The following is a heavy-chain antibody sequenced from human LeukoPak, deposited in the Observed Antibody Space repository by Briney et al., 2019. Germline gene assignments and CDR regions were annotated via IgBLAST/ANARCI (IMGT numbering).Heavy chain of an antibody. Sequence: ASVKLSCKASGYTFTVYYMHWVRHAPGQGLEWMGWINSNSGGTHYAQKFQGRVTMTRDTSISTAYMALSRLRSDETAVYYCARAGPSFAPNNWFDPWGQGTRVIVSS. CDR2: INSNSGGT. CDR1: GYTFTVYY. V-gene: IGHV1-2*02. J-gene: IGHJ5*02. CDR3: ARAGPSFAPNNWFDP.